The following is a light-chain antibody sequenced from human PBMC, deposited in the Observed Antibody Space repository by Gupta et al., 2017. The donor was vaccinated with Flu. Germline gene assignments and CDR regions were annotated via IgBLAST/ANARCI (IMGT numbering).Light chain of an antibody. CDR1: QSVLYSSNNKNY. CDR2: WAS. V-gene: IGKV4-1*01. Sequence: DIVMTQSPDFLAVSLGERATINCKSSQSVLYSSNNKNYLAWYQQKPGQPPKLLIYWASTREYGVPDRFSGSGSGTDFTLTISSLQAEDVAVYYCQQYFITPPYTFGQGTRLEIK. CDR3: QQYFITPPYT. J-gene: IGKJ2*01.